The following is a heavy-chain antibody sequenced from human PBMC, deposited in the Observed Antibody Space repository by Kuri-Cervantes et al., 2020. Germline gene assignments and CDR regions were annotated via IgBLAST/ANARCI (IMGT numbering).Heavy chain of an antibody. CDR1: GGSISSSSYY. CDR3: ARVGGSYPYYFDY. Sequence: ESLKISCTVSGGSISSSSYYWGWIRQPPGKGLEWIGSIYYSGSTYYNPSLKSRVTISVDRSKSQFSLKLSSVTAADTAVYYCARVGGSYPYYFDYWGQGTLVTVSS. V-gene: IGHV4-39*07. D-gene: IGHD1-26*01. J-gene: IGHJ4*02. CDR2: IYYSGST.